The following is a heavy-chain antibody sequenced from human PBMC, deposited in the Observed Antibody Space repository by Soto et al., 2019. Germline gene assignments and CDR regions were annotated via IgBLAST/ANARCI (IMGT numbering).Heavy chain of an antibody. J-gene: IGHJ4*02. Sequence: QIHLVQSEAEVKKPGASVKVSCKASGSTFTSNGFTWVRQAPGQGLQWMGWIGAYNSNTNYARKFQGRVTMTTDTSTSTVFMELTSLTSDDTAVYYCATAIAATGPADDCGQGTLVTVSS. D-gene: IGHD6-13*01. CDR2: IGAYNSNT. CDR1: GSTFTSNG. CDR3: ATAIAATGPADD. V-gene: IGHV1-18*01.